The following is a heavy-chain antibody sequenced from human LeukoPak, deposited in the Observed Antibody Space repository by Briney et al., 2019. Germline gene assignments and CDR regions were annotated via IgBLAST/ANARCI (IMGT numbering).Heavy chain of an antibody. V-gene: IGHV3-48*01. Sequence: PGGSLRLSCAAPGFTFSSYSMNWVRQAPGKGLEWISYISSSSNTLYYADSVKGRFTISRDNAKNSLYLQMNSLRAEDTAVYYCARVSKELLNAFDIWGQGTMVTVSS. D-gene: IGHD1-26*01. CDR1: GFTFSSYS. CDR2: ISSSSNTL. CDR3: ARVSKELLNAFDI. J-gene: IGHJ3*02.